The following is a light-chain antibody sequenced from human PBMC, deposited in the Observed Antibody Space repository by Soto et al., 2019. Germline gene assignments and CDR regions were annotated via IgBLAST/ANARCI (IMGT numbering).Light chain of an antibody. CDR3: SSYTSSSTVV. CDR1: SSDVGGYNY. J-gene: IGLJ2*01. CDR2: DVS. Sequence: QSALTQPASVSGSPGQSITISCTGTSSDVGGYNYVCWYQQHPGKAPKLMIYDVSNRPSGVSNCFSGSKSANTASLTISGIQAEDEADYYCSSYTSSSTVVFGGGTKLTVL. V-gene: IGLV2-14*01.